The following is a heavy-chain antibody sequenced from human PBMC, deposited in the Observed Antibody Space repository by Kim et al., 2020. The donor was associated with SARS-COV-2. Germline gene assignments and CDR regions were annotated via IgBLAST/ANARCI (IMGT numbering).Heavy chain of an antibody. Sequence: PSLKSRVTISVDTSKNQFSLKLSSVTAADTAVYYCARGLSYDYYYYGMDVWGQGTTVTVSS. CDR3: ARGLSYDYYYYGMDV. V-gene: IGHV4-31*02. D-gene: IGHD3-16*01. J-gene: IGHJ6*02.